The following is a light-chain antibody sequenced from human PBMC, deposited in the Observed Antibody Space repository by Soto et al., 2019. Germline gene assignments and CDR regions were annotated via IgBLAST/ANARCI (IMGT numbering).Light chain of an antibody. CDR2: ANT. J-gene: IGLJ2*01. CDR3: QSYDSSLSGSKV. CDR1: TSNIGAGYD. Sequence: QSVLTQPPSVSGAPGQRVTISCTGSTSNIGAGYDVHWYQQLPGTAPKLLIYANTNRPSGVPDRFSGSKSGTSASLAITGLQAEDAADYYCQSYDSSLSGSKVFGGGTKLTVL. V-gene: IGLV1-40*01.